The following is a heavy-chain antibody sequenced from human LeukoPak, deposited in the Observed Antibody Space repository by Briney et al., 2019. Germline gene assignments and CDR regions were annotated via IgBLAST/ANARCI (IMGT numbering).Heavy chain of an antibody. CDR3: AKSPYGAGDIFDF. J-gene: IGHJ4*02. V-gene: IGHV3-23*01. CDR1: GFTFSSYA. Sequence: PGGSLRLSCAASGFTFSSYAMSWVRQAPGKGLEWVSPISDSGGSKYYTDSVKGRFTISRDNSKNTLYLQMNSLRAEDTAVYYCAKSPYGAGDIFDFWGQGTLVTVSS. CDR2: ISDSGGSK. D-gene: IGHD3-9*01.